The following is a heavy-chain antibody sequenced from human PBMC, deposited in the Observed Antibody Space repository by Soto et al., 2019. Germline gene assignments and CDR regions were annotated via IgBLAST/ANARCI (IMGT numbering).Heavy chain of an antibody. J-gene: IGHJ4*02. D-gene: IGHD3-10*01. Sequence: QVQLQESGPGLVKPSQTLSLTCIVSSGSISSGGYYWSWIRQHPGKGLEWIGYIYYSGSTYYNPSLKSRVTISVATSKNQFSLKLSSVTAADTAVYYCARDQYYYGSGSSGYFDYWGQGTLVTVSS. CDR1: SGSISSGGYY. V-gene: IGHV4-31*03. CDR2: IYYSGST. CDR3: ARDQYYYGSGSSGYFDY.